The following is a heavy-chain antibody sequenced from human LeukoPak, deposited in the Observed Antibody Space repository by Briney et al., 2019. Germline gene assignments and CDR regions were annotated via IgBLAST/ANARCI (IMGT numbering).Heavy chain of an antibody. CDR1: GYTFTSYG. V-gene: IGHV1-18*01. CDR2: ISAYNGNT. D-gene: IGHD1-26*01. CDR3: ARDPSDSGTYGYFDC. Sequence: ASVKVSCKASGYTFTSYGISWVRQAPGQGLEWMGWISAYNGNTNYAQKLQGRVTMTTDTSTSTAYMELRSLRSDDTAVYYCARDPSDSGTYGYFDCWGQGTLVTVSS. J-gene: IGHJ4*02.